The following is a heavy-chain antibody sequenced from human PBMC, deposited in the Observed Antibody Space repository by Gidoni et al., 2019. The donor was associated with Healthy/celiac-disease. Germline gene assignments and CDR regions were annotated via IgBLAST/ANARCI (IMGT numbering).Heavy chain of an antibody. Sequence: QVQLVESGGGVVQPGRSLRLSCVASGFTFSTYGMHWVRQAPVKGLEWVAFIWYDGSNRYYADSVKGRFTISRDDSKNTLYLQIYSLRAEDTAVYYCARVDQTMVARLASYGMDVWGQGTTVTVSS. J-gene: IGHJ6*02. V-gene: IGHV3-33*01. CDR3: ARVDQTMVARLASYGMDV. CDR2: IWYDGSNR. D-gene: IGHD3-10*01. CDR1: GFTFSTYG.